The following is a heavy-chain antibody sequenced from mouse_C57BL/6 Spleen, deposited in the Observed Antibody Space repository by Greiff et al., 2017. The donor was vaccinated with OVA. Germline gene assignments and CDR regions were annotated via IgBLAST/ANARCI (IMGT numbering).Heavy chain of an antibody. CDR3: ARFYFGRLDY. J-gene: IGHJ2*01. Sequence: VKLMESGAELVKPGASVKLSCKASGYTFTSYWMQWVKQRPGQGLEWIGEIDPSDSYTNYNQKFKGKATLTVDTSSSTAYMQLSSLTSEDSAVYYCARFYFGRLDYWGQGTTLTVSS. CDR1: GYTFTSYW. V-gene: IGHV1-50*01. CDR2: IDPSDSYT. D-gene: IGHD1-1*01.